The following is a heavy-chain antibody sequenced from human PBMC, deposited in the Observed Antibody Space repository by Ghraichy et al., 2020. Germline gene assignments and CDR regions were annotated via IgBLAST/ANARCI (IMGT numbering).Heavy chain of an antibody. CDR3: ARVRSNSLYSSSWYYFDY. V-gene: IGHV3-11*06. Sequence: GGSLRLSCAASGFSFSDYYMSWIRQAPGKGLEWVSYISGSSSYTNYADSVKGRFTISRDNAKNSLYLQMNSLRAEDTAVYYCARVRSNSLYSSSWYYFDYWGQGTLVTVSS. CDR1: GFSFSDYY. D-gene: IGHD6-13*01. CDR2: ISGSSSYT. J-gene: IGHJ4*02.